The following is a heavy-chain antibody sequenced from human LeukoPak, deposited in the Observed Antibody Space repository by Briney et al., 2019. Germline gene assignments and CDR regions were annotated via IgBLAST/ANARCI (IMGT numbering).Heavy chain of an antibody. CDR3: ATGKHYYDSSGYYFYYFDY. J-gene: IGHJ4*02. CDR2: ISSSSTYI. D-gene: IGHD3-22*01. V-gene: IGHV3-21*01. Sequence: PGGSLRLSCAASGFIFSSYSMNWVRQAPGKGLEWVSSISSSSTYIYYADSVKGRFTISRDNAKNSLYLQMNSLRADDTAVYYCATGKHYYDSSGYYFYYFDYWGQGTLVTVSS. CDR1: GFIFSSYS.